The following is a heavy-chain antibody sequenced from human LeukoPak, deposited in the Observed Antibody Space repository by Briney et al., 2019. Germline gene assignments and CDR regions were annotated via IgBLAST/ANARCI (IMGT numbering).Heavy chain of an antibody. CDR1: GGSISSSSYY. J-gene: IGHJ4*02. Sequence: PSETLSLTCTVSGGSISSSSYYWGWIRQPPGKGLEWIGSIYYSGSTYYNPSLKSRVTISVDTSKNQFSLKLSSVTAADTAVYYCPRGGSSGWLHWGQGTLVTVSS. V-gene: IGHV4-39*07. CDR2: IYYSGST. CDR3: PRGGSSGWLH. D-gene: IGHD6-19*01.